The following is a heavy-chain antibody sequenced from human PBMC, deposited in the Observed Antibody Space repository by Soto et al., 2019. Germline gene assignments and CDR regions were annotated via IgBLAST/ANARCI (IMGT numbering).Heavy chain of an antibody. V-gene: IGHV3-21*01. D-gene: IGHD3-3*01. CDR2: ISSSSSYI. Sequence: PGGSPRLSCAASGVSFSSYSMNWVRQAPGKGLEWVSSISSSSSYIYYADSVKGRFTISRDNAKNSLYLQMNSLRAEDTAVYYCASTHKIRFLEWCPPGLWGQGTLVTVSS. CDR1: GVSFSSYS. CDR3: ASTHKIRFLEWCPPGL. J-gene: IGHJ4*02.